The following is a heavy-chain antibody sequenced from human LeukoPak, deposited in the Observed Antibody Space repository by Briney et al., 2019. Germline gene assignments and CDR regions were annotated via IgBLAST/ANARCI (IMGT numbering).Heavy chain of an antibody. CDR2: IGGYNGNT. J-gene: IGHJ4*02. D-gene: IGHD6-19*01. Sequence: ASVKVSCKASGYIFSTYGISWVRQAPGQGLEWMGWIGGYNGNTNYAQKLQGRVTMTTDTSTSTAYMELRSLTSDDTAVYYCARVPLGIAVAGTRRGRYCDHWGQGTLVTVSS. V-gene: IGHV1-18*01. CDR3: ARVPLGIAVAGTRRGRYCDH. CDR1: GYIFSTYG.